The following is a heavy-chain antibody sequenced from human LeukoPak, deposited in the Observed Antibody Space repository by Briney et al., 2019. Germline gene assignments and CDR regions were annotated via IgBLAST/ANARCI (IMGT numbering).Heavy chain of an antibody. CDR2: TYYRSTWLN. Sequence: SQTLSLTCAISGDRVSSNSAAWNWIRQSPSRGLEWLGRTYYRSTWLNDYAGSLKSRISINPDTSKNQFSLQLNSVTPDDTAVYYCAREPQGTGLLFDYWGRGTRVTVSS. CDR3: AREPQGTGLLFDY. D-gene: IGHD6-19*01. CDR1: GDRVSSNSAA. V-gene: IGHV6-1*01. J-gene: IGHJ4*02.